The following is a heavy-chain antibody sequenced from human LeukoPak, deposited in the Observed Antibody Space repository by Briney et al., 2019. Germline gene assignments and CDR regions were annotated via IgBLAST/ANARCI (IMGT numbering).Heavy chain of an antibody. Sequence: GWSLRLSCAASGFTFSSFAMHWVRQAPGKGLEWVAVISYDGSNKYYADSVKGRFTISRDNSKNTLYLQMNSLRAEDTAVYYCARDVGPMVRGVIHYYYYYGMDVWGQGTTVTVSS. CDR2: ISYDGSNK. D-gene: IGHD3-10*01. J-gene: IGHJ6*02. CDR3: ARDVGPMVRGVIHYYYYYGMDV. CDR1: GFTFSSFA. V-gene: IGHV3-30-3*01.